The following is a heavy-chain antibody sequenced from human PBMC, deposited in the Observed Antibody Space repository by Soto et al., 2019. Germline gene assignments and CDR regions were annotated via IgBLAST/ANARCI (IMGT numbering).Heavy chain of an antibody. Sequence: PGGSLRLSCRVSGFTFINYAMHWVRQAPGKGLEWVALISGDGSNQYYADSVKGRFTISRDNSRNTLYLQMNSLRAGDTAVYYCARDQARRTTQYSYRMDVWGQGTTVTVSS. CDR1: GFTFINYA. D-gene: IGHD1-1*01. J-gene: IGHJ6*02. CDR3: ARDQARRTTQYSYRMDV. V-gene: IGHV3-30-3*01. CDR2: ISGDGSNQ.